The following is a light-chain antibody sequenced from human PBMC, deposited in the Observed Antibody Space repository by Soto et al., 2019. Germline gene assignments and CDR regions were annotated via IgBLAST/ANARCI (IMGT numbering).Light chain of an antibody. V-gene: IGKV3D-20*02. CDR1: QSVSSSY. CDR3: QQYNNWHPIT. Sequence: EIVLTQSPSTLYLSPGDRAPHSCRASQSVSSSYLAWYQQKPGHAPRLLIYGASSRATGIPDSFSGSGSGAEFTLTISSLQSEDFAVYYCQQYNNWHPITFGQGTRREIK. J-gene: IGKJ5*01. CDR2: GAS.